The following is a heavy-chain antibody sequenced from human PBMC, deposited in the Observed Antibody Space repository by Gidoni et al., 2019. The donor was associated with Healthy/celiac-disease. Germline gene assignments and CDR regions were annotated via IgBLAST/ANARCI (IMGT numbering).Heavy chain of an antibody. V-gene: IGHV3-23*01. Sequence: EVQLLESGGGLVNPGGSLRLSCEASGLTFSSVASSWVRQAPGNGLEWLSVISGSGGSTYYAYSVKGRFTISRDNSKNTLYLQMNSLRAEDTSVYYCAKTRIAAAFLWGQGTLVTVSS. J-gene: IGHJ4*02. CDR2: ISGSGGST. D-gene: IGHD6-13*01. CDR1: GLTFSSVA. CDR3: AKTRIAAAFL.